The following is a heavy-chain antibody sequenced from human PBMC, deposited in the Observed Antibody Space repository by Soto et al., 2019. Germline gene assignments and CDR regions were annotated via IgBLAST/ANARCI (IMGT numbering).Heavy chain of an antibody. Sequence: GESLKISCKGSGYSFTSYWIGWVRQMPGKGLEWMGIIYPGDSDTRYSPSFQGQVTISADKSISTAYLQWSSLKASDTAMYYCARHAPPDCTNGVCYFDPWGQGTLVTVSS. CDR2: IYPGDSDT. CDR1: GYSFTSYW. D-gene: IGHD2-8*01. V-gene: IGHV5-51*01. J-gene: IGHJ5*02. CDR3: ARHAPPDCTNGVCYFDP.